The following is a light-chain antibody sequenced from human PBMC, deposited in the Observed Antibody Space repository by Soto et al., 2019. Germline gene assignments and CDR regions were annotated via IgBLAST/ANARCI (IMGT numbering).Light chain of an antibody. Sequence: QSALTQPASVSGSPGQSITISCTGTSSDVGGYNYVSWYQQHPGKDPKLMIYDVSNRPSGVSNRFSGSKSGNTASLTISGLQAEDEAEYYFSSYTSSSPRVFGGGTKLTVL. V-gene: IGLV2-14*01. CDR2: DVS. CDR3: SSYTSSSPRV. CDR1: SSDVGGYNY. J-gene: IGLJ3*02.